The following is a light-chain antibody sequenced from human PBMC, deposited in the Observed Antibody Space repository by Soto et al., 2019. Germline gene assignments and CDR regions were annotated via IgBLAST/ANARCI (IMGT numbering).Light chain of an antibody. CDR3: QRYNTGPRP. V-gene: IGKV3-15*01. CDR2: GAS. J-gene: IGKJ1*01. Sequence: ETVMTQSPATLSVSPGEGATLSCRASQGVTSNLAWYQQKPGQAPRLLIYGASTRATGIPARFGGSGSGTDFTLPIGSLQSKDLAFYYCQRYNTGPRPFGKGTK. CDR1: QGVTSN.